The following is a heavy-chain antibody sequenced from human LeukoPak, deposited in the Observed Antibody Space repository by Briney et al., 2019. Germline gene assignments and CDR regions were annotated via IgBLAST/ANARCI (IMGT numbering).Heavy chain of an antibody. CDR2: ISGSGGST. Sequence: WGSLRLSCAASGFTFSSYAMSWVRQAPGKGLEWVSAISGSGGSTYYADSVKGRFTISRDNSKNTLYLQMNSLRAEDTAVYYCAKDPLDSSGWFDAFDIWGQGTMVTVSS. V-gene: IGHV3-23*01. D-gene: IGHD6-19*01. CDR3: AKDPLDSSGWFDAFDI. CDR1: GFTFSSYA. J-gene: IGHJ3*02.